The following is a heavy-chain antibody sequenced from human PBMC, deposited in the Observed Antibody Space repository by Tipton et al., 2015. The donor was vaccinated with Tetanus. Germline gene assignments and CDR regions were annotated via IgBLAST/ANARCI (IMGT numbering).Heavy chain of an antibody. J-gene: IGHJ5*02. D-gene: IGHD6-13*01. CDR2: INPNSDNP. CDR1: GGTFNSDG. V-gene: IGHV1-8*01. Sequence: QLVQSGAEVKQPGSSVKVSCKTSGGTFNSDGISWVRQAPGLGPEWMGVINPNSDNPGYAQRFRGRVTLTRDTSTSTVYMEVNSLTSEDTAVYYCVRAATSGMIRFDPWGQGTLVTVSS. CDR3: VRAATSGMIRFDP.